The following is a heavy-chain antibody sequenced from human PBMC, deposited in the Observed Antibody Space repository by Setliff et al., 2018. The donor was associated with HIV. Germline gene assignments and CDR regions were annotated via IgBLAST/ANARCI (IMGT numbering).Heavy chain of an antibody. D-gene: IGHD3-22*01. CDR3: ARDPKHSSSGDLEY. J-gene: IGHJ4*02. CDR1: GYSISSGYY. Sequence: SETLSLTCAVSGYSISSGYYWGWIRQPPGKGLEWIGSIYHSGSTNYNPSFKSRVIMSVDTSKNQFSLRLKSVTAADTAVYYCARDPKHSSSGDLEYWGQGTLVTVSS. V-gene: IGHV4-38-2*02. CDR2: IYHSGST.